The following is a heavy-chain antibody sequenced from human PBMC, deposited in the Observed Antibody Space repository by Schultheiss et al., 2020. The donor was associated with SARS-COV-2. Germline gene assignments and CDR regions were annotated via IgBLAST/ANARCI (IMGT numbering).Heavy chain of an antibody. J-gene: IGHJ6*02. D-gene: IGHD3-10*01. V-gene: IGHV4-39*07. CDR2: IYYSGST. CDR1: GGSIRNSGHN. CDR3: ARERMYYNGMDV. Sequence: SETLSLTCSVSGGSIRNSGHNWGWIRQPPGKGLEWIGNIYYSGSTYDNPSLKSRVTISVDTSKNQFSLKLSSVTAADTAVYYCARERMYYNGMDVWGQGTAVTVSS.